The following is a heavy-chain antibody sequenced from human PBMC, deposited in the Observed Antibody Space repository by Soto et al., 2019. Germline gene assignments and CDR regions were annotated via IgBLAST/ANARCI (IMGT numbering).Heavy chain of an antibody. J-gene: IGHJ5*02. V-gene: IGHV1-18*01. Sequence: GASVKVSCKASGYTFTSYGIGWVRQAPGQGLEWMGWISAYNGNTNYAQKLQGRVTMTTDTSTSTAYMELRSLRSDDTAVYYCASARFLEWQNWFDPWGQGTLVTV. D-gene: IGHD3-3*01. CDR1: GYTFTSYG. CDR3: ASARFLEWQNWFDP. CDR2: ISAYNGNT.